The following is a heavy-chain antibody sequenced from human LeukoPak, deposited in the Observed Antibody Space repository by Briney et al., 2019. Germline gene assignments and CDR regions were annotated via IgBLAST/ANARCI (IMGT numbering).Heavy chain of an antibody. D-gene: IGHD4-17*01. J-gene: IGHJ4*02. Sequence: AGGSLRLSCAASGFTFTNAWMNWVRQAPGKGLEWVGRVKSKIDGGAGTTDYAAPVKGRFTISRDNSKNTLYLQMNSLRAEDTAVYYCARAYGDYYGYIDYWGQGTLVTVSS. V-gene: IGHV3-15*07. CDR3: ARAYGDYYGYIDY. CDR2: VKSKIDGGAGTT. CDR1: GFTFTNAW.